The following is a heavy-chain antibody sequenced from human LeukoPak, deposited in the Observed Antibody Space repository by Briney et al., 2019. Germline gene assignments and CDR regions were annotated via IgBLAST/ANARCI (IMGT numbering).Heavy chain of an antibody. CDR1: GFTFSNHW. Sequence: PGGSLRLSCAASGFTFSNHWMHWVRQAPGKGLMWVSCISRGASRTDYADSVKGRFTISRDDAKNTLYLQVNSLRVEDTGVYFCARGGSDTAMAHDYWGQGILVTVSS. CDR3: ARGGSDTAMAHDY. CDR2: ISRGASRT. D-gene: IGHD5-18*01. J-gene: IGHJ4*02. V-gene: IGHV3-74*01.